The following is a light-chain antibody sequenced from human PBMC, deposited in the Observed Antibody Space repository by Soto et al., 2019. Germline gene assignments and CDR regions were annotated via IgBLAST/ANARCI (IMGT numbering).Light chain of an antibody. CDR2: LNSDGSH. Sequence: QPVRTQSPSASASLGDSVKLTCTLSSGHSSYAIAWHQQQPEKGPRYLMKLNSDGSHSKGDGIPDRFSGSSSGAERYLIISSLQSEDEADYYCQTWGTGIHVFGTGTKLTVL. V-gene: IGLV4-69*01. CDR1: SGHSSYA. J-gene: IGLJ1*01. CDR3: QTWGTGIHV.